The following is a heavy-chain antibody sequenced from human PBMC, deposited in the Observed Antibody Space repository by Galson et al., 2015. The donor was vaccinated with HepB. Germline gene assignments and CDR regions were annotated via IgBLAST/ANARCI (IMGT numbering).Heavy chain of an antibody. CDR3: ARLLLFENSGYRPADS. D-gene: IGHD5-12*01. CDR2: IYSGGST. J-gene: IGHJ4*02. V-gene: IGHV3-53*01. Sequence: SLRLSCAASGFTVSSSYMSWVRQAPGKGLEWVSVIYSGGSTYYADSVKGRFTISRDNSKNTLYLQMNSLRAEDTAVYYCARLLLFENSGYRPADSWGQGTLVTVSS. CDR1: GFTVSSSY.